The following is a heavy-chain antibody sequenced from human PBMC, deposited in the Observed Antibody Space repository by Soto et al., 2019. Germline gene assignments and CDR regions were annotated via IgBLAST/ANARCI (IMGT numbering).Heavy chain of an antibody. V-gene: IGHV3-72*01. CDR3: TRDDPLAPGTLDY. CDR2: IRNKANRYTT. D-gene: IGHD6-13*01. CDR1: GLSLSDHY. J-gene: IGHJ4*01. Sequence: GVLRLSCAASGLSLSDHYMYWVRPAPGKGLEWVGRIRNKANRYTTEYAASVKGRFTISRYDSRNSLYLQMNSLQTEDTAVYYWTRDDPLAPGTLDYWGQGALVTVSS.